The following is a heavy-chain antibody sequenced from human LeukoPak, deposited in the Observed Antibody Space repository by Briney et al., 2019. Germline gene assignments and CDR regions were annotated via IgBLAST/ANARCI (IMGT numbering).Heavy chain of an antibody. CDR1: GGSISSDY. Sequence: SETLSLTCTVSGGSISSDYLSWIRQPPGKGLEWMGCIYYSGRTYYKPSLKHGITISVDTSKSQFSLKLSSVTAADTAVYYRARGPYSPHYWGQGTLVSVSS. V-gene: IGHV4-59*01. D-gene: IGHD4-11*01. J-gene: IGHJ4*02. CDR3: ARGPYSPHY. CDR2: IYYSGRT.